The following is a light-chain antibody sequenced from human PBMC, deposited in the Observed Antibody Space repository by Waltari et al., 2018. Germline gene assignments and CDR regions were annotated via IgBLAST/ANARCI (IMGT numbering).Light chain of an antibody. Sequence: QSALTQPASVSGSPGQSITISCTGTSSDVGGFNYVSWYQQHPGKAPKLMIFQVTYRPSGVSDRFTGSKSGNTASLTISGLQAEDEGDYYCSSYSDSPTLILFGGGTKLTVL. CDR3: SSYSDSPTLIL. CDR1: SSDVGGFNY. V-gene: IGLV2-14*01. J-gene: IGLJ2*01. CDR2: QVT.